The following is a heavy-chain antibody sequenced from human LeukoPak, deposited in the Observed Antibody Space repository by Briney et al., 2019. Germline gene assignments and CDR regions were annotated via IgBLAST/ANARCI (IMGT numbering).Heavy chain of an antibody. V-gene: IGHV4-34*01. CDR3: AREDYYGSGSLNWFDP. Sequence: SETLSLTCAVYGGSFSGYYWSWIRQPPGKGLEWIGEINHSGSTNYNPSLKSRVTISVDTSKNQFSLKLSSVTAADTAVYYCAREDYYGSGSLNWFDPWGQGTLVTVSS. CDR1: GGSFSGYY. J-gene: IGHJ5*02. D-gene: IGHD3-10*01. CDR2: INHSGST.